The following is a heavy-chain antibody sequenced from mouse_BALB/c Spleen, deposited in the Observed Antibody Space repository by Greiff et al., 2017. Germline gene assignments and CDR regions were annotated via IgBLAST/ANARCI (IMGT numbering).Heavy chain of an antibody. D-gene: IGHD2-14*01. J-gene: IGHJ3*01. V-gene: IGHV2-2*02. CDR2: IWSGGST. Sequence: VMLVESGPGLVQPSQSLSITCTVSGFSLTSYGVHWVRQSPGKGLEWLGVIWSGGSTDYNAAFISRLSISKDNSKSQVFFKMNSLQANDTAIYYCASYRYAAWFAYWGQGTLVTVSA. CDR1: GFSLTSYG. CDR3: ASYRYAAWFAY.